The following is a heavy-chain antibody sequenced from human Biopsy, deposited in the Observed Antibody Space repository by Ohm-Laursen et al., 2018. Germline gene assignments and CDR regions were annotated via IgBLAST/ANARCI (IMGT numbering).Heavy chain of an antibody. CDR1: GFTVSDNH. V-gene: IGHV3-53*01. CDR2: IYSDGNT. J-gene: IGHJ5*02. D-gene: IGHD3-3*01. CDR3: ARGPGKLWSGYYT. Sequence: GSLRLSCAASGFTVSDNHISWIRQAPGKGLQWVSLIYSDGNTYYADSVKGRFTISRDIPRNTLYLQMNSLRAEDTAVYYCARGPGKLWSGYYTWGQGILVTVSS.